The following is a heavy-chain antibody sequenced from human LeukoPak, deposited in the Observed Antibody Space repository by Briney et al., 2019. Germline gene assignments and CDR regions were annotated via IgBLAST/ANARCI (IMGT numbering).Heavy chain of an antibody. Sequence: SETLSLTCTASGGSISSSSYYWGWIRQPPGKGLEWIGSIYYSGSTYYNPSRKSRVTISVDTSKNQFSLKLSSVTAADTAVYYCARAQWLVRLNWFDPWGQGTLVTVSS. CDR2: IYYSGST. CDR3: ARAQWLVRLNWFDP. J-gene: IGHJ5*02. V-gene: IGHV4-39*01. CDR1: GGSISSSSYY. D-gene: IGHD6-19*01.